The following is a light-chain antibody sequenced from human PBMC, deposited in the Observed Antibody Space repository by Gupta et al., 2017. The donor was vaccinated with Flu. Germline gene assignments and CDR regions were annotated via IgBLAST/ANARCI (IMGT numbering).Light chain of an antibody. CDR3: ATWDDTLNRQV. CDR1: RSDIGSNI. Sequence: QSVLTQPPSASGTPGQWVTISCSRSRSDIGSNIVNWYQQVPGTAPRLLIYDNNKRPLGVPDRVSGSKSGTSASLAISGLQSEDEADYFCATWDDTLNRQVFGGGTKLTVL. V-gene: IGLV1-44*01. CDR2: DNN. J-gene: IGLJ3*02.